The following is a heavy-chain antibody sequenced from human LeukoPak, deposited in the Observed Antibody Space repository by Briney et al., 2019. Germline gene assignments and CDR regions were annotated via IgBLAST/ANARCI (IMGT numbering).Heavy chain of an antibody. J-gene: IGHJ4*02. CDR1: GYTFTSYY. V-gene: IGHV1-46*01. Sequence: ASVKVSCKASGYTFTSYYMHWVRQAPGQGLEWMGIINPSGGSTSYAQKFQGRVTMTRDTSTSTVYMELSSLRSEDTAVYYCARDPRRIFGVVPQNYWGQGTLVTVSS. D-gene: IGHD3-3*01. CDR3: ARDPRRIFGVVPQNY. CDR2: INPSGGST.